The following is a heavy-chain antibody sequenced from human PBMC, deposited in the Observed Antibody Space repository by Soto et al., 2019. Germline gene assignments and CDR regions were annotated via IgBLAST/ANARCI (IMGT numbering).Heavy chain of an antibody. D-gene: IGHD3-16*01. CDR2: IIPNHGIA. CDR3: ARGRGGASGGAFDI. J-gene: IGHJ3*02. V-gene: IGHV1-69*10. CDR1: GGTFSSYT. Sequence: SVKVSCKASGGTFSSYTISWVRQAPGQGLEWMGWIIPNHGIANYAQKFQGRVTMTADTSTSTAYMELRSLRSEDTAVYYCARGRGGASGGAFDIWGQGTVVTVSS.